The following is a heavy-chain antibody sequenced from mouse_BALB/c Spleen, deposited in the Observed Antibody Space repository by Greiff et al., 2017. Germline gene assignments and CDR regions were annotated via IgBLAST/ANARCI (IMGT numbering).Heavy chain of an antibody. CDR2: IYPSDSYT. CDR3: TRFPYRYDEGYAMDY. CDR1: GYTFTSYW. J-gene: IGHJ4*01. V-gene: IGHV1-69*02. D-gene: IGHD2-14*01. Sequence: QVHVKQPGAELVRPGASVKLSCKASGYTFTSYWINWVKQRPGQGLEWIGNIYPSDSYTNYNQKFKDKATLTVDKSSSTAYMQLSSPTSEDSAVYYCTRFPYRYDEGYAMDYWGQGTSVTVSS.